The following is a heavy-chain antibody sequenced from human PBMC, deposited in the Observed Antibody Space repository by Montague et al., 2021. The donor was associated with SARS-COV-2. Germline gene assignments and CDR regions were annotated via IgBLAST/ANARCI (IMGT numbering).Heavy chain of an antibody. CDR1: GGSINSSY. D-gene: IGHD5-24*01. CDR2: IYYRGST. Sequence: SETLSLTCTVSGGSINSSYWSWIQQPPGKGLEWIGYIYYRGSTNYNPSLETRVTISVDPSKNRFPLKLSSVTAADTAVYYCAREDRWNWFDPWGQGTLVIASS. J-gene: IGHJ5*02. V-gene: IGHV4-59*01. CDR3: AREDRWNWFDP.